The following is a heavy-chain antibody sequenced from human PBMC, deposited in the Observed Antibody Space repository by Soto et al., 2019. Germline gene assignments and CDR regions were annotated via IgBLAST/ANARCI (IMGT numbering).Heavy chain of an antibody. Sequence: PSETLSLTCAVYGGSFSGYFWSWIRQPPGKGLEWIGEIFHGGSTNYSPSLKSRVTISVDTSKNQFSLELSSVTAADTAVYYCARRHYDSNTFYYFFDYWGQGTLVTVSS. CDR2: IFHGGST. D-gene: IGHD3-22*01. CDR1: GGSFSGYF. J-gene: IGHJ4*02. V-gene: IGHV4-34*12. CDR3: ARRHYDSNTFYYFFDY.